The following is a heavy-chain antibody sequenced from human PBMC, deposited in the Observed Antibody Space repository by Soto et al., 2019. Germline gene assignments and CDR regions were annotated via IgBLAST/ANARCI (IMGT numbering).Heavy chain of an antibody. V-gene: IGHV3-33*05. J-gene: IGHJ6*02. CDR2: ILHDGSAE. D-gene: IGHD4-4*01. CDR3: ARSRDSYSFYSYYGIDG. Sequence: QVQLVESGGGVGQPGRSLGLSCAASGFTFSSYGMHWVRQAPGKGVEWMALILHDGSAEYYADSVNGRFTISRDNSKNPLYLQMNSLKAEETAVDYCARSRDSYSFYSYYGIDGWGQGTTVTVSS. CDR1: GFTFSSYG.